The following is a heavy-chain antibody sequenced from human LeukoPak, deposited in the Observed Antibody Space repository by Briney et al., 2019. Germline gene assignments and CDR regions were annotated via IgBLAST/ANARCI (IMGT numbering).Heavy chain of an antibody. Sequence: GASVKVSCKASGYTFTSYYMHWVRHAPGQGFEWMGIINPSGGSTSYAQKFQARVTMTRDTSTSTVYMELSSLRSEDTAVYYCARPPGRYDFWSGYYTNWFDPWGQGTLVTVSS. CDR1: GYTFTSYY. V-gene: IGHV1-46*03. J-gene: IGHJ5*02. CDR2: INPSGGST. D-gene: IGHD3-3*01. CDR3: ARPPGRYDFWSGYYTNWFDP.